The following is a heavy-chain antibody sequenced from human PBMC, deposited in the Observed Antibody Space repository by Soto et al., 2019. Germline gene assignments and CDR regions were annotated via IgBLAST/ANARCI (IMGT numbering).Heavy chain of an antibody. CDR3: AKGSTGHSYGSTVDY. Sequence: EVQLLESGGGLVQPGGSLRLSCTASGFTFSSYAMSWVRQAPAKGLEWVSAISGSGGSTYYADSVKGRFTISRDNSKNTLDVQMNSLRDEDTAVYYCAKGSTGHSYGSTVDYWGQGTLVTVSS. CDR2: ISGSGGST. J-gene: IGHJ4*02. D-gene: IGHD5-18*01. CDR1: GFTFSSYA. V-gene: IGHV3-23*01.